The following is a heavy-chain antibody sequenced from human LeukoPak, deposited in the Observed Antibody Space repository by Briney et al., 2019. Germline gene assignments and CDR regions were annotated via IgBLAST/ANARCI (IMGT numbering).Heavy chain of an antibody. J-gene: IGHJ4*02. Sequence: GGSLSLSCAASGFTFSSYEMNWVRQAPGKGLEWVSYISSSGSTIYYADSVKGRFTISKDNAKNSLYLQMNSLRAEDTAVYYCARVPYYDFWSGYYTDPGYWGQGTLVTVSS. D-gene: IGHD3-3*01. V-gene: IGHV3-48*03. CDR3: ARVPYYDFWSGYYTDPGY. CDR2: ISSSGSTI. CDR1: GFTFSSYE.